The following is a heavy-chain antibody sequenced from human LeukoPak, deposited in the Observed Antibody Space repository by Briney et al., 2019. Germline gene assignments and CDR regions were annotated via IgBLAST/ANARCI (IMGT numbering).Heavy chain of an antibody. CDR3: ARGSVVVNPLYYFDY. Sequence: GGSLRLSCAASGFTFSSYGMHWVRQAPGKGLEWVAVISYDGSNKYYADSVKGRFTISRDNSKNTLYLQMNSLRAEDTAVYYCARGSVVVNPLYYFDYWGQGTLVTVSS. V-gene: IGHV3-30*03. CDR2: ISYDGSNK. D-gene: IGHD3-22*01. CDR1: GFTFSSYG. J-gene: IGHJ4*02.